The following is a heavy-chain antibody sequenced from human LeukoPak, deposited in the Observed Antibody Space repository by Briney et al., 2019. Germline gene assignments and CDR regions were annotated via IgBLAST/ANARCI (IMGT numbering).Heavy chain of an antibody. V-gene: IGHV3-53*01. CDR2: IHSGGNT. D-gene: IGHD6-13*01. CDR1: VLTVRSNY. J-gene: IGHJ4*02. CDR3: ARCDSSRWNGIDY. Sequence: GGSLRLSCAASVLTVRSNYMGWVRQAPRQGLEWVSVIHSGGNTYYADSVKGRFTISRDNSRNTMDLQMNSLRAEDTAVYYCARCDSSRWNGIDYWGQGTLVTVSS.